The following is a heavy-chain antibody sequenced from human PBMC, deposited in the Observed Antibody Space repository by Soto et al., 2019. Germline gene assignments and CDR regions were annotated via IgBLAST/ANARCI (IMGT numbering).Heavy chain of an antibody. CDR3: ATARGYDSSGYYEIDAFDI. CDR2: IYYSGST. J-gene: IGHJ3*02. D-gene: IGHD3-22*01. CDR1: GGSISSGGYY. Sequence: SETLSLTCTVSGGSISSGGYYWSWIRQHPGKGLEWIGYIYYSGSTYYNPSPKSRVTISVDTSKNQFSLKLSSVTAADTAVYYCATARGYDSSGYYEIDAFDIWGQGTMVTVSS. V-gene: IGHV4-31*03.